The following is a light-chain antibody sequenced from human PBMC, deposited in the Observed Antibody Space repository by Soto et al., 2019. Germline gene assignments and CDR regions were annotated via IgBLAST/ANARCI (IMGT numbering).Light chain of an antibody. V-gene: IGKV3-20*01. CDR1: QRFGSSN. J-gene: IGKJ1*01. CDR3: QQYGNSPWT. Sequence: IVLTQSPGTLSLSPGERGTLSCRASQRFGSSNLAWYQQKPGQAPRLLIYSTSSRATGIPDRFSGSGSGTDFTLTISRLETEDLAVYYCQQYGNSPWTFGQGTKVEIK. CDR2: STS.